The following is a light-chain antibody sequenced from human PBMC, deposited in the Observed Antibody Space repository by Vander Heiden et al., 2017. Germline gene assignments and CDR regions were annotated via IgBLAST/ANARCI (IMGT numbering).Light chain of an antibody. Sequence: QSVLTQPPSASGTPGQRVTISCSGSSSNIGSNTVNWYQQLPGTAPKLLIYSNNQRPSGVPDRFSGSKSDTSASLAISGLQSEDEADYYCAAWDDSLNVSYVFGTGTKVTVL. J-gene: IGLJ1*01. CDR2: SNN. CDR1: SSNIGSNT. CDR3: AAWDDSLNVSYV. V-gene: IGLV1-44*01.